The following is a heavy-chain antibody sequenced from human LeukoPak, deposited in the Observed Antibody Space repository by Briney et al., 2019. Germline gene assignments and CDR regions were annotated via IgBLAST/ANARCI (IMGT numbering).Heavy chain of an antibody. CDR1: GYSFTTYW. V-gene: IGHV5-51*01. D-gene: IGHD1/OR15-1a*01. CDR3: ATSESQTKFDY. Sequence: GESLKIPCKGSGYSFTTYWIGWVRQMPGKGLEWMGIIFPGDSDTIYSPSFQGQVTISADKSINTAYLQWSSLKASDTAMYFCATSESQTKFDYWGQGTQVIVSS. CDR2: IFPGDSDT. J-gene: IGHJ4*02.